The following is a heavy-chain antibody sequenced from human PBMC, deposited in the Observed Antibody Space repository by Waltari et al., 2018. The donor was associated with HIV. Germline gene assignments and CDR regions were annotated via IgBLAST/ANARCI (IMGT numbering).Heavy chain of an antibody. V-gene: IGHV4-39*01. D-gene: IGHD6-19*01. Sequence: QLQLQESGPGLVKPSETLSLTCTVSGGSISSSSYYWGWIRQPPGKGLEWIGSIYYSGSTYYNPSLKSRVTISVDTSKNQFSLKLSSVTAADTAVYYCARRFCSGWYFCWYFDLWGRGTLVTVSS. CDR2: IYYSGST. CDR3: ARRFCSGWYFCWYFDL. CDR1: GGSISSSSYY. J-gene: IGHJ2*01.